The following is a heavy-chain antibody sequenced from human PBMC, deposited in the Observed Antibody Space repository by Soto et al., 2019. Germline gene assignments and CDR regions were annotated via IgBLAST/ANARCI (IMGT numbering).Heavy chain of an antibody. CDR3: AKDLFYMVRRASYYSYGMDV. CDR1: GFTFGDYA. CDR2: IRSKPYDGTT. V-gene: IGHV3-49*03. J-gene: IGHJ6*02. Sequence: GGSLRLSCTASGFTFGDYAMSWFRQAPGKGLEWVGFIRSKPYDGTTEYAASAKGRFTISRDDSKSIAYLQMNSLKTEDTAVYYCAKDLFYMVRRASYYSYGMDVWGQGTTVTVSS. D-gene: IGHD3-10*01.